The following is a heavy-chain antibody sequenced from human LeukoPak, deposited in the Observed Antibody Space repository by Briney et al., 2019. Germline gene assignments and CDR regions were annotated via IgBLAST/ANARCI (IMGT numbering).Heavy chain of an antibody. CDR3: AKSGRDIVVVPAH. D-gene: IGHD2-2*01. CDR1: GFTFSSYA. Sequence: GGSLRLSCAASGFTFSSYAMSWVRQAPGKGLEWVSAISGSGGSTYYADSVKSRFTISRDNSKNTLYLQMNSLRAEDTAVYYCAKSGRDIVVVPAHWGQGTLVTVSS. J-gene: IGHJ4*02. CDR2: ISGSGGST. V-gene: IGHV3-23*01.